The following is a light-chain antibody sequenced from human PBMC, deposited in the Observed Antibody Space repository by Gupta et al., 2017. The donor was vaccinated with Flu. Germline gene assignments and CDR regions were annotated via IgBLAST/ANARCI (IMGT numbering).Light chain of an antibody. CDR1: ESISNS. V-gene: IGKV1D-16*01. Sequence: DIQMTQSPSSLSASVGDRVTIPCRASESISNSLGWYQQRPERAPKSLIYGASSLQNGVPSRFSGGGSGTDFTLTISSLQPEDFGTYYCRQDKSSPITFGQGTQLEIK. J-gene: IGKJ5*01. CDR3: RQDKSSPIT. CDR2: GAS.